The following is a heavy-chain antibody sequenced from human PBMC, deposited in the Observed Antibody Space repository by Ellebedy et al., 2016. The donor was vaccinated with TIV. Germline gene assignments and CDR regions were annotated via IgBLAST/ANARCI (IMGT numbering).Heavy chain of an antibody. V-gene: IGHV4-59*01. D-gene: IGHD6-13*01. CDR1: GGSISSYY. J-gene: IGHJ6*02. CDR2: IYYSGST. Sequence: GSLRLSXTVSGGSISSYYWSWIRQPPGKGLEWIGYIYYSGSTNYNPSLKSRVTISVDTSKNQFSLKLSSVTAADTAVYYCARDQYSSSWYSNYGMDVWGQGTTVTVSS. CDR3: ARDQYSSSWYSNYGMDV.